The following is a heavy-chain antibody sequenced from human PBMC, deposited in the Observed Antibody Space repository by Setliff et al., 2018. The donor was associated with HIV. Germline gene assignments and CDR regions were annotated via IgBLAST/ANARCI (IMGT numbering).Heavy chain of an antibody. D-gene: IGHD5-18*01. J-gene: IGHJ4*02. CDR2: IIPIFGTA. V-gene: IGHV1-69*05. CDR1: GGTFSSYA. CDR3: ARGPNTAMVPGYFDY. Sequence: SVKVSCKASGGTFSSYAISWVRQAPGQGLEWMGGIIPIFGTANYAQKFQGRVTITTDESTSTAYMELSSLRSEDTAVYYCARGPNTAMVPGYFDYWGQGTLVTV.